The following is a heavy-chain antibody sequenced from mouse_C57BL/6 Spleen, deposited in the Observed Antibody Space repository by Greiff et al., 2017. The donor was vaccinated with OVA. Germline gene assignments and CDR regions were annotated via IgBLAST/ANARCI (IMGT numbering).Heavy chain of an antibody. J-gene: IGHJ2*01. V-gene: IGHV1-26*01. CDR3: AREGITTEYFDY. D-gene: IGHD1-2*01. Sequence: VQLQQSGPELVKPGASVKISCKASGYTFTDYYMNWVKQSHGKSLEWIGDINPNNGGTSYNQKFKGKATLTVDKSSSTAYMELRSLTSEDSAVYYSAREGITTEYFDYWGQGTTLTVSS. CDR2: INPNNGGT. CDR1: GYTFTDYY.